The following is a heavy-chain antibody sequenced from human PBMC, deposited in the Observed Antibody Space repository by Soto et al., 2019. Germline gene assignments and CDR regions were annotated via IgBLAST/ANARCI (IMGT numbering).Heavy chain of an antibody. CDR3: GRVGGYGNYRDF. J-gene: IGHJ4*02. CDR1: GGSISSSSYY. V-gene: IGHV4-30-4*01. D-gene: IGHD5-12*01. CDR2: IYHSGST. Sequence: SETLSLTCTVSGGSISSSSYYWSWIRQPPGKGLEWIGHIYHSGSTYYNPSLKGRITMSVDTPKNQFSLKLYYVTAADTAVYYCGRVGGYGNYRDFWGQGTLVTVSS.